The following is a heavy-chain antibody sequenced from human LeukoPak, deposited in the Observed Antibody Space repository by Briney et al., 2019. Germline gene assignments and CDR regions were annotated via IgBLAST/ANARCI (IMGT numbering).Heavy chain of an antibody. V-gene: IGHV4-4*07. CDR2: IYTSGST. D-gene: IGHD1-26*01. J-gene: IGHJ5*02. CDR3: ARGGNYWPQWWFDP. Sequence: SETLSLTCTVSGGSISSYYWSWIRQPAGKGLEWIGRIYTSGSTNYNPSLKSRVTMSVDTSKNQFSLELNSVTPADTAVYYCARGGNYWPQWWFDPWGRGTLVSVSS. CDR1: GGSISSYY.